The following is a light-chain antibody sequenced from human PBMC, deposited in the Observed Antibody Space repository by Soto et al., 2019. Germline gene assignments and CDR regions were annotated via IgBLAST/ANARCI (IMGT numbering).Light chain of an antibody. CDR2: YDS. J-gene: IGLJ2*01. CDR1: NIGSKS. V-gene: IGLV3-21*04. CDR3: QVWDSSVV. Sequence: SYELTQPPSVSVAPGKTARITCGGNNIGSKSVHWYQQKPGQAPVLVIYYDSERPSGIPERFSGSNSGNTATLTISRVEAGDEADYYCQVWDSSVVFGGGTKLTVL.